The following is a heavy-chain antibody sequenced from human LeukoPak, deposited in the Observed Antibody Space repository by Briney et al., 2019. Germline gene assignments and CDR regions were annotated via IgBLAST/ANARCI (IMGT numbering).Heavy chain of an antibody. CDR1: GGSISSYY. CDR2: IYYSGST. CDR3: ARGSYYYDSTPPAGAFDI. V-gene: IGHV4-59*01. Sequence: SETLSLTCTVSGGSISSYYWSWIRQPPGKGLEWIGYIYYSGSTNYNPSLKSRVTISVDTSKNQFSLKLSSVTAADTAVYYCARGSYYYDSTPPAGAFDIWGQGTMVTVSS. J-gene: IGHJ3*02. D-gene: IGHD3-22*01.